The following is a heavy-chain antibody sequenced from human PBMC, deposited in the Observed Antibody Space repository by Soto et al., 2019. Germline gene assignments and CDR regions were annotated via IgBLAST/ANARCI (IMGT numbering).Heavy chain of an antibody. CDR2: IYSADSA. D-gene: IGHD5-18*01. J-gene: IGHJ4*02. CDR1: GFTVSSYR. V-gene: IGHV3-66*01. CDR3: ARDGRAMNDY. Sequence: GGSLRLSCAASGFTVSSYRMSWVRQAPGKGLEWVSVIYSADSADFADSVKGRFTISRDNSENTLYLQMSSLRAEDTAVYYCARDGRAMNDYWGQGSLVTVSS.